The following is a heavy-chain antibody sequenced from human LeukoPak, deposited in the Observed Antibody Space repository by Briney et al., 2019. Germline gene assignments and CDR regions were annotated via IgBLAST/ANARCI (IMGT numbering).Heavy chain of an antibody. J-gene: IGHJ3*02. CDR2: IYPGDSDT. D-gene: IGHD2-2*01. CDR3: ARRLGYCSSTSCLTAFDI. CDR1: GHSFTSYW. Sequence: GESLKISCKGSGHSFTSYWIGWVRQMPGKGLEWMGIIYPGDSDTRYSPSFQGQVTISADKSISTAYLQWSSLKASDTAMYYCARRLGYCSSTSCLTAFDIWGQGTMVTVSS. V-gene: IGHV5-51*01.